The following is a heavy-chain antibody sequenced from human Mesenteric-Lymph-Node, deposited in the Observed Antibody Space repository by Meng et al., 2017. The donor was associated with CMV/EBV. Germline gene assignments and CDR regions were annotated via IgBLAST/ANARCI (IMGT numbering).Heavy chain of an antibody. J-gene: IGHJ4*02. CDR1: GEYS. D-gene: IGHD2-2*01. CDR2: MYHSGNT. Sequence: GEYSWSWIRQPPGKGLEWIGYMYHSGNTHYNSSLESRVTISVDPSKNQFSLKLSSVTAADTAVYYCARVDCSGTSCFKGLDGDFDYWGQGTLVTVSS. V-gene: IGHV4-30-4*01. CDR3: ARVDCSGTSCFKGLDGDFDY.